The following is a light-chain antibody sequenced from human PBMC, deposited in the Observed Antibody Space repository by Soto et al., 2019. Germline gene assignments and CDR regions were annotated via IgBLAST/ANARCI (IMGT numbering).Light chain of an antibody. CDR2: GNS. V-gene: IGLV1-40*01. CDR3: KSYDTSLSGSV. CDR1: NSNIGAGYD. J-gene: IGLJ1*01. Sequence: VLTQPPSVSGAPGQRVTISCTGSNSNIGAGYDVHWYQQLPGTAPKLLIYGNSNRPSGVPDRFSGSKSVTSASLAITGLHAEDEAHSSCKSYDTSLSGSVFGTGTKVTV.